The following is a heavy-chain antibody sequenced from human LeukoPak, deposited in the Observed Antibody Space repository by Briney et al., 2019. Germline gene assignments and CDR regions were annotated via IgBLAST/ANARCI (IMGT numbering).Heavy chain of an antibody. V-gene: IGHV3-30*18. CDR2: ISIDGSKK. CDR3: AKDWNNWFDS. D-gene: IGHD1-1*01. Sequence: GGSLRLSCAASGFTLSNSGIHWVRQAPGKGLEWVALISIDGSKKYFADSVNGRFTLSRDNSKNTLYLQMNSLRGEDTAVYYCAKDWNNWFDSWGQGTLVTVSS. J-gene: IGHJ5*01. CDR1: GFTLSNSG.